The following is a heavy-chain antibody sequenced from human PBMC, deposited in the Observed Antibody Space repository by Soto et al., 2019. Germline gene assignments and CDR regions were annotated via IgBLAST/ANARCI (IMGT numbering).Heavy chain of an antibody. V-gene: IGHV3-7*03. Sequence: GGSLRLSCAVSGFTFSSSWMSWVRQAPGKGLEWVANIKEDGSEKGYVDPVKGRFTITRDNAKNSLYLQMNNLRAEDTAVYFCTRKRFGMDVWGQGTTVTVSS. CDR1: GFTFSSSW. CDR3: TRKRFGMDV. J-gene: IGHJ6*02. CDR2: IKEDGSEK.